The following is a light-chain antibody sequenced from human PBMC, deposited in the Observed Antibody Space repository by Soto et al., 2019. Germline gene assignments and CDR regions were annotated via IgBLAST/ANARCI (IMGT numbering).Light chain of an antibody. Sequence: DIHITHSPSSLSSSLVDRVTITCRASQSISGWLAWYQQKPGKAPKLLIYDVSSLESGVPSRFSGSGSGTEFTLAISSLQPDDFATYYCQQYNSYPWTFGQGTKVDIK. V-gene: IGKV1-5*01. CDR2: DVS. CDR1: QSISGW. J-gene: IGKJ1*01. CDR3: QQYNSYPWT.